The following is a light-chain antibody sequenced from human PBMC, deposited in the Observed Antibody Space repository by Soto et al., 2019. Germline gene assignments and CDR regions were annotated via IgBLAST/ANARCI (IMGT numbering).Light chain of an antibody. J-gene: IGKJ1*01. CDR3: QQYDGWPRT. Sequence: EIVLTQSPGTLSLSPGERATLSCRASQSVSSNYLAWYQQKPGQAPKVLIYGASSRATGIPDRFSGSGSGTEFTLTISSLQSEDFAVYHCQQYDGWPRTFGQGTKVDIK. CDR2: GAS. V-gene: IGKV3-20*01. CDR1: QSVSSNY.